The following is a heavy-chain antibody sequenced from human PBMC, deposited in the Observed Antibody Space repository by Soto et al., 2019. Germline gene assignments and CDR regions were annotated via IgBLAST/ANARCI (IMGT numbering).Heavy chain of an antibody. Sequence: GGSLRLSCAASGFTFSNYDMIWVRQATGKGLELVSAIGSAGDTYYSGSVKGRFAISRENAKNSLYLQMNSVTPGDTAVYYCARGGYASGYFHYAMDVWGQGTTVTVSS. V-gene: IGHV3-13*01. CDR1: GFTFSNYD. CDR2: IGSAGDT. CDR3: ARGGYASGYFHYAMDV. J-gene: IGHJ6*02. D-gene: IGHD6-19*01.